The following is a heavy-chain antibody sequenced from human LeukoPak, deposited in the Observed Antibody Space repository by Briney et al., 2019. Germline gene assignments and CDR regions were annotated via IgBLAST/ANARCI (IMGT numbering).Heavy chain of an antibody. J-gene: IGHJ3*02. D-gene: IGHD3-3*01. Sequence: GGSLRLSCAASGFTFSSYSMNWVRQAPGKGLEWVSSISSSSSYIYYADSVKGRFTISRDNAKNSLYLQMNSLRAEDTAVYYCARGPSIFGVGEGAFDIWGQGTMVTVSS. V-gene: IGHV3-21*01. CDR3: ARGPSIFGVGEGAFDI. CDR1: GFTFSSYS. CDR2: ISSSSSYI.